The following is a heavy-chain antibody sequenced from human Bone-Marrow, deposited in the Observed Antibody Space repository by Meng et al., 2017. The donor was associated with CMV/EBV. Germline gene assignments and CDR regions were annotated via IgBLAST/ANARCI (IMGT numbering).Heavy chain of an antibody. D-gene: IGHD6-6*01. V-gene: IGHV3-7*01. J-gene: IGHJ6*02. CDR3: ARDLRQLVRYYYYYYGMDV. Sequence: GGSLRLSCAASGFTFSSYWMSWVRQAPGKGLEWVADIKQDGSEKYYVDSVKGRFTISRDNANNSLYLQMNSLRAEDTAVYYCARDLRQLVRYYYYYYGMDVWGQGNTVNVAS. CDR2: IKQDGSEK. CDR1: GFTFSSYW.